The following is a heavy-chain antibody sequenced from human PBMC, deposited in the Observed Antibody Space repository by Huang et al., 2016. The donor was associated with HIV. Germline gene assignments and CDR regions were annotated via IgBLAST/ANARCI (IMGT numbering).Heavy chain of an antibody. D-gene: IGHD3-9*01. CDR3: AHTDITEAKYDILTGYWDY. J-gene: IGHJ4*02. V-gene: IGHV2-5*02. CDR1: GFSLSTGGVG. CDR2: NYCDDDK. Sequence: QITLKESGPTLVKPTQTLTLTCTFSGFSLSTGGVGVGLIRQPPGKALEWLAVNYCDDDKRYSPSLKSRLTITKDTSKNQVVRTMTNMDPVDTATYYCAHTDITEAKYDILTGYWDYWGQGTLVTVSS.